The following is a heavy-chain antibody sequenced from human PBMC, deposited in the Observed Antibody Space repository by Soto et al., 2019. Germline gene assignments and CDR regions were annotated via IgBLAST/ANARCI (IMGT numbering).Heavy chain of an antibody. Sequence: QVQLVQSGAEVKKPGSSVKVSCKASGGTFSSYAISWVRQAPGQGLEWMGGIIPIFGTANYAQKFQGRVTITADESTSTAYMELRSLRSEDTAVYYCARPRRGYSYGIYYYYGMDVWGQGTTVTVSS. J-gene: IGHJ6*02. CDR1: GGTFSSYA. CDR3: ARPRRGYSYGIYYYYGMDV. CDR2: IIPIFGTA. D-gene: IGHD5-18*01. V-gene: IGHV1-69*01.